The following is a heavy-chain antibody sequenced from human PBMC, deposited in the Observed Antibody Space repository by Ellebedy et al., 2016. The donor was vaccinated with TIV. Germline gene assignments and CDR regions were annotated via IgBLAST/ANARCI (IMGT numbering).Heavy chain of an antibody. J-gene: IGHJ4*02. CDR1: GFTFSSYD. CDR3: ARATAGFDY. Sequence: PGGSLRLSCAASGFTFSSYDMHRVRQGSGNGLEWVSSIGDAGDTYYAGFVKGRVAISRENAKNSLYLQLKNVRVGDTAVYYCARATAGFDYWGQGTLVTVSS. D-gene: IGHD1-14*01. V-gene: IGHV3-13*01. CDR2: IGDAGDT.